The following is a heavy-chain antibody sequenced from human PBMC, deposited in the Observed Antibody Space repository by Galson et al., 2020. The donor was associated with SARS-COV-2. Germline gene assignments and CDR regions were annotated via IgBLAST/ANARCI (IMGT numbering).Heavy chain of an antibody. CDR3: ARAALNIVVVVAATQYYFDY. Sequence: GGSLRLSCAASGFTFSSYSMNWVRQAPGKGLEWVSYISSSSSTIYYADSVKGRFTISRDNAKNSLYLQMNSLRDEDTAVYYCARAALNIVVVVAATQYYFDYWGQGTLVTVSS. CDR2: ISSSSSTI. CDR1: GFTFSSYS. J-gene: IGHJ4*02. V-gene: IGHV3-48*02. D-gene: IGHD2-15*01.